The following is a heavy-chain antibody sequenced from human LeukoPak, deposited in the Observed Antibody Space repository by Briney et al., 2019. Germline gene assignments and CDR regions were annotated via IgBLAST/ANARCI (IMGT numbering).Heavy chain of an antibody. V-gene: IGHV3-7*03. J-gene: IGHJ6*04. CDR1: GFTFSSYW. Sequence: GGSLRLSCAASGFTFSSYWMSWVRQAPGKGLEWVANIKQDGSEKYYVDSVKGRFTISRDNAKNSLYLQMNSLRAEDTALYYCAKDLNYYDSSGKDVWGKGTTVTISS. D-gene: IGHD3-22*01. CDR3: AKDLNYYDSSGKDV. CDR2: IKQDGSEK.